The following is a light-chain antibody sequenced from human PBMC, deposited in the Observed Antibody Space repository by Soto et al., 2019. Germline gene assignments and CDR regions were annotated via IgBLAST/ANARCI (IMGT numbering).Light chain of an antibody. V-gene: IGKV3-11*01. Sequence: EIVLTQSPATLSLSPGERGTLSCRACESISGYLAWYQQRPGQAPRLLIYDASNRATGIPARFSGSGSGTDFTLTISSLEPEDFGVYYCQQRSKWPITFGQGTRLEIK. J-gene: IGKJ5*01. CDR2: DAS. CDR3: QQRSKWPIT. CDR1: ESISGY.